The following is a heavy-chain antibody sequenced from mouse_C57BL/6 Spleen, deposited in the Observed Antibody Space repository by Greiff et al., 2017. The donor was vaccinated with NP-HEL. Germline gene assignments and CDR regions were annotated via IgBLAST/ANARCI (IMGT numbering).Heavy chain of an antibody. CDR3: ASEGDDGLYYAMDY. D-gene: IGHD2-3*01. CDR1: GYSFTDYN. V-gene: IGHV1-39*01. J-gene: IGHJ4*01. Sequence: EVQLQQSGPELVKPGASVKISCKASGYSFTDYNMNWVKQSNGKSLEWIGVINPNYGTTSYNQKFKGKAKLTVDQSSSTAYMQVNSLTSEDSEVYYCASEGDDGLYYAMDYWGQGTSVTVSS. CDR2: INPNYGTT.